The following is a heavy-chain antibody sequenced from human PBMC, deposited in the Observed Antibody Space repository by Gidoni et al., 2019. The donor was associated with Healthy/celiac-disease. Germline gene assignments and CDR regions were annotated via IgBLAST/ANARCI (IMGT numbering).Heavy chain of an antibody. D-gene: IGHD1-26*01. CDR2: INHSGST. CDR3: ARRRRDTTMTQNWYFDL. Sequence: QVQLQQWGAGLLKPSETLSLTCAVYGGSFRGYYWSWIRPPPGKGLEWIGEINHSGSTNYNPSLKSRVTRSVDTSKNQCYLKRSSVTAADTAVYYCARRRRDTTMTQNWYFDLWGRGTLVTVSS. V-gene: IGHV4-34*01. J-gene: IGHJ2*01. CDR1: GGSFRGYY.